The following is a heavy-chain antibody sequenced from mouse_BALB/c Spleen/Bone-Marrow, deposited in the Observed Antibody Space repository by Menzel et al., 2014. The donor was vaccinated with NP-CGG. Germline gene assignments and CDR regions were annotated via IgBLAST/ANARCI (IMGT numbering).Heavy chain of an antibody. J-gene: IGHJ3*01. V-gene: IGHV1-4*02. CDR2: IVPSSGYT. Sequence: QVQLQQSGAELARPGASVKMSCKASGYTFTTYTIQWVKRRPGQGLEWIGYIVPSSGYTDYNQKFKDKTSLTADKSSNTAYIQLSSLTSADSAVYYSAREARTGAWFAYWGQGTLVTVSA. D-gene: IGHD4-1*01. CDR3: AREARTGAWFAY. CDR1: GYTFTTYT.